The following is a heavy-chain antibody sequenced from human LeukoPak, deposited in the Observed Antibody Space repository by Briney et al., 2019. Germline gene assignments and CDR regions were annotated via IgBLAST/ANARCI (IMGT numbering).Heavy chain of an antibody. CDR2: ISGSGGST. Sequence: GGSLRLSCAASGFTFNSYALSWVRQAPGKGLEWVSSISGSGGSTYYADSVKGRFTISRDNSKNTLYLQMNSLRAEDTAVYYCAQQHRRGSARGGLWDYWGQGTLVTVSS. V-gene: IGHV3-23*01. CDR3: AQQHRRGSARGGLWDY. D-gene: IGHD3-16*01. J-gene: IGHJ4*02. CDR1: GFTFNSYA.